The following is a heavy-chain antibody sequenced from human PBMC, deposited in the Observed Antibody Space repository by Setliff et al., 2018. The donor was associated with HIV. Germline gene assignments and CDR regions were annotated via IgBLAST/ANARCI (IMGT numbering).Heavy chain of an antibody. J-gene: IGHJ4*02. CDR3: ARDPPGYGDSKDY. CDR2: IYHSGST. CDR1: GYSLSSDYY. V-gene: IGHV4-38-2*02. D-gene: IGHD4-17*01. Sequence: PSETLSLTCAVSGYSLSSDYYWGWIRQPPGKGLEWIASIYHSGSTYYNPSLKSRVIISVDTSNNQFSLNLRSVTAADTAVYYCARDPPGYGDSKDYWGQGKLVTVSS.